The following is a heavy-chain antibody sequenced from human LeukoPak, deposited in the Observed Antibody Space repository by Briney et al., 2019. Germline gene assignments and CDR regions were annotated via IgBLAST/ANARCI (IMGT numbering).Heavy chain of an antibody. Sequence: SVKVSCKASGGTFSSYTISWVRQAPGQGLEWMGRIIPILGIANYAQKFQGRVTITADKSTSTAYTELSSLRSEDTAVYYCAREWFGELAYYYGMDVWGQGTTVTVSS. CDR3: AREWFGELAYYYGMDV. J-gene: IGHJ6*02. CDR1: GGTFSSYT. CDR2: IIPILGIA. D-gene: IGHD3-10*01. V-gene: IGHV1-69*04.